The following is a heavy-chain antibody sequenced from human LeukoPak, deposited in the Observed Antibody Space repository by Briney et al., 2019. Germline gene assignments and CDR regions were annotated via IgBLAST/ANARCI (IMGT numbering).Heavy chain of an antibody. Sequence: GGSLRLSCAASGFTFSSYGMHWVRQAPGKGLEWVAVIWYDGSNKYYADSVKGRFTISRDNSKNTLYLQMNSLRAEDTAVYYCAKASHYYGSDPLGYWGQGTLVTVSS. CDR1: GFTFSSYG. CDR2: IWYDGSNK. D-gene: IGHD3-10*01. CDR3: AKASHYYGSDPLGY. J-gene: IGHJ4*02. V-gene: IGHV3-33*06.